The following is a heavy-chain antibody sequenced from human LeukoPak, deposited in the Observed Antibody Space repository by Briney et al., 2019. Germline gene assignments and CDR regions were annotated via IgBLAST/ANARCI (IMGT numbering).Heavy chain of an antibody. Sequence: SETLSLTCTVSGGSISSGDYYWSWIRQPPGKGLEWIGYIYYRGSTYYNPSLKSRVTMSVDMSKNQFSLKLSSVTAADTAVYYCAREGSLPSYYYYYTDVWGKGTTVTVSS. V-gene: IGHV4-30-4*08. J-gene: IGHJ6*03. CDR1: GGSISSGDYY. CDR3: AREGSLPSYYYYYTDV. CDR2: IYYRGST. D-gene: IGHD6-19*01.